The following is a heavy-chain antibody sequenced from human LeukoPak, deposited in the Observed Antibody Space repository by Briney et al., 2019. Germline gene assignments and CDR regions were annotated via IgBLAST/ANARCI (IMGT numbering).Heavy chain of an antibody. CDR1: GFTFSSYG. D-gene: IGHD4-11*01. J-gene: IGHJ6*02. Sequence: GGSLRLSCAASGFTFSSYGMHWVRQAPGMGLEWVAVIWYDGSNKYYADSVKGRFTISRDNSKNTLYLQMNSLRAEDTAVYYCARSTVTYYYYGMDVWGQGTTVTVSS. CDR2: IWYDGSNK. CDR3: ARSTVTYYYYGMDV. V-gene: IGHV3-33*01.